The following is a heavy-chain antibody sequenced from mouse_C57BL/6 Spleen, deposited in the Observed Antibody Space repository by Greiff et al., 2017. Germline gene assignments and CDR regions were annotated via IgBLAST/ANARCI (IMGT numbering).Heavy chain of an antibody. CDR1: GFSFNTYA. D-gene: IGHD2-1*01. CDR3: VRQGDYGNYGWYFDV. CDR2: IRSKSNNYAT. Sequence: EVKLVESGGGLVQPKGSLKLSCAASGFSFNTYAMNWVRQAPGKGLEWVARIRSKSNNYATYYADSVKDRFTISRDDSESMLYLQMNNLKTEDTAMYYCVRQGDYGNYGWYFDVWGTGTTVTVSS. V-gene: IGHV10-1*01. J-gene: IGHJ1*03.